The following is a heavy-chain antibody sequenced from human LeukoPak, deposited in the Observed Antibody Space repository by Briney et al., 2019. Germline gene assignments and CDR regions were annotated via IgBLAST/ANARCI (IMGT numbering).Heavy chain of an antibody. J-gene: IGHJ4*02. CDR3: ARDVGEYCSSVSCYASDY. CDR1: GYTFTGYY. Sequence: ASVKVSCKASGYTFTGYYMHWVRQAPGQGLEWMGWINPSSGGTNYAQKFQGRVTMTRDTSIRTAYMELSRLRSDDTAVYYCARDVGEYCSSVSCYASDYWGQGTLVTVSS. CDR2: INPSSGGT. D-gene: IGHD2-2*01. V-gene: IGHV1-2*02.